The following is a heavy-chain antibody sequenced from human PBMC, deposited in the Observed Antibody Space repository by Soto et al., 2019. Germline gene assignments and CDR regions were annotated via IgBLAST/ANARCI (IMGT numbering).Heavy chain of an antibody. Sequence: QVQLVQSGAEVKKPGASVKVSCKASGYTFTNYDFTWVRQAPGQGLEWMGWISAYNGNTKYAQKFQGRVTMTTDTSTTTAYMELRTLTSDDTAVYYCARYTSSLNHWGQGTLVTVSS. V-gene: IGHV1-18*01. J-gene: IGHJ5*02. D-gene: IGHD6-6*01. CDR3: ARYTSSLNH. CDR1: GYTFTNYD. CDR2: ISAYNGNT.